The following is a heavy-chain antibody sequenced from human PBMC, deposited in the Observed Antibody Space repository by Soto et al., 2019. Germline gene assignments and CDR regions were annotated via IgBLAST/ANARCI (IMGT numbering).Heavy chain of an antibody. CDR2: ISGSGGST. CDR3: ANPMVRGVKSYYYYGMDV. D-gene: IGHD3-10*01. CDR1: GFTFSSYA. V-gene: IGHV3-23*01. Sequence: GGSLRLSCAASGFTFSSYAMSWVRQAPGKGLEWVSAISGSGGSTYYADSVKGRFTISRDNSKNTLYLQMNSLRAEDTAVYYCANPMVRGVKSYYYYGMDVWGQGTTVTVSS. J-gene: IGHJ6*02.